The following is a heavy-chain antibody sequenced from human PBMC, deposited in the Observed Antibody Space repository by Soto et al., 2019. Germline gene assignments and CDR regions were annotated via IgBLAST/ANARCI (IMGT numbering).Heavy chain of an antibody. CDR3: ARDRSSSNYYYYYGMDV. D-gene: IGHD6-13*01. CDR1: GYTFTSYA. CDR2: MNAGNGNT. V-gene: IGHV1-3*01. Sequence: GASVKVSCKASGYTFTSYAMHWVRQAPGQRLEWMGWMNAGNGNTKYSRNFQGRVTITRDTSASTAYMELSSLRSEDTAVYYCARDRSSSNYYYYYGMDVSGQGTPLTVSS. J-gene: IGHJ6*02.